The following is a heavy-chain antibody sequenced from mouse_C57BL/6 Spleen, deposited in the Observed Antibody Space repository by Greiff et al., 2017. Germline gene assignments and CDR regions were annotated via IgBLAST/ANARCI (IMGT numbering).Heavy chain of an antibody. V-gene: IGHV1-76*01. CDR2: IYPGSGNT. D-gene: IGHD1-1*01. CDR3: ARQYYYGSSPYAMDY. Sequence: QVQLQQSGAELVRPGASVKLSCKASGYTFTDYYINWVKQRPGQGLEWIARIYPGSGNTYYNEKFKGKATLTAEKSSSTAYMQLSSLTSEDSAVYFGARQYYYGSSPYAMDYWGQGTSVTVSS. J-gene: IGHJ4*01. CDR1: GYTFTDYY.